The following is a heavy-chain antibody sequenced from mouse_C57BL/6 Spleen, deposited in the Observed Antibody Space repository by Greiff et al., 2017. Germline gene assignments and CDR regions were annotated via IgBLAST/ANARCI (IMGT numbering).Heavy chain of an antibody. CDR3: ARGYSNYRYYAMDY. V-gene: IGHV1-54*01. CDR1: GYAFTNYL. CDR2: INPGSGGT. J-gene: IGHJ4*01. D-gene: IGHD2-5*01. Sequence: QVQLQQSGAELVRPGTSVKVSCKASGYAFTNYLLEWVKQRPGQGLEWIGVINPGSGGTNYNEKFKGKATLTAEKSSSTAYMQLSSLTSEDSAVYFCARGYSNYRYYAMDYWGQGTSVTVSS.